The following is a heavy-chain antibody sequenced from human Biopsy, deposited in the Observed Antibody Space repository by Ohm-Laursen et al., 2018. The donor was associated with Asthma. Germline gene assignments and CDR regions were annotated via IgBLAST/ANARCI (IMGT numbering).Heavy chain of an antibody. CDR2: IPQGGAT. CDR1: RGSFRGYV. CDR3: ASGPQWSGLDV. V-gene: IGHV4-34*01. Sequence: SQTLSLTCAYRGSFRGYVWTWIRQPPGKGLEWIGEIPQGGATTFNPSLKSRVTISIDPSKSQLSLRLTSMTPADTAVYYCASGPQWSGLDVWGQGTTVTVSS. D-gene: IGHD2-8*01. J-gene: IGHJ6*02.